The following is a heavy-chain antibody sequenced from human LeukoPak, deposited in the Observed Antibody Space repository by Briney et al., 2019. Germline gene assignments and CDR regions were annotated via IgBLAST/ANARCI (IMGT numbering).Heavy chain of an antibody. CDR3: ARSDISSGWSFDY. V-gene: IGHV4-4*07. CDR1: GGSISNYH. J-gene: IGHJ4*02. D-gene: IGHD6-19*01. CDR2: IHTSGST. Sequence: PSETLSLTCTVSGGSISNYHWSWIRQPAGKGLEWIGQIHTSGSTNYNPPLKSRVPMSIDTPENQLSLTIRYVTAADTAVYYCARSDISSGWSFDYWGQGTLVTVSS.